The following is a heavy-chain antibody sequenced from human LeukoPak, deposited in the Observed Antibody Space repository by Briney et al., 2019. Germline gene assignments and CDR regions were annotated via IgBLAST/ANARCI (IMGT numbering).Heavy chain of an antibody. J-gene: IGHJ4*02. CDR3: ARGVGSGYTDY. CDR1: GYSISSGYD. D-gene: IGHD3-22*01. CDR2: ISQSGNT. V-gene: IGHV4-38-2*02. Sequence: PSETLSLTCTVSGYSISSGYDWGWMRQAPGKGLEWLGSISQSGNTYNNPSLKSRVTISLDTSKNQFSLKLISVTAADTAVYYCARGVGSGYTDYWGQGALVTVSS.